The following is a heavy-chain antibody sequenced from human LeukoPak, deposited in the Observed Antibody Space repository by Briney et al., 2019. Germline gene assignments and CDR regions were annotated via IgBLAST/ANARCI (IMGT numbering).Heavy chain of an antibody. CDR2: IYYSGGT. CDR3: ARLSEVWAYFDY. J-gene: IGHJ4*02. Sequence: SETLSLTCTVSGGSISSSSYYWGWIRQPPGKGLEWIGSIYYSGGTYYNPSLKSRVTISVDTSKNQFSLKLSSVTAADTAVYYCARLSEVWAYFDYWGQGTLVTVSS. D-gene: IGHD1-14*01. CDR1: GGSISSSSYY. V-gene: IGHV4-39*01.